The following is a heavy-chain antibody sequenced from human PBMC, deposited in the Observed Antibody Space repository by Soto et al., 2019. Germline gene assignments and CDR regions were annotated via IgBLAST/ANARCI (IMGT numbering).Heavy chain of an antibody. Sequence: QVQLVESGGGVVQPGRSLRLSCAASGFTFSSYAMHWVRQAPGKGLEWVAVISYDGSNKYYADSVKGRFTISRDNYKNTLYLQMNKLIADDTAVYYCARSPGYGLYCFDYWGQGTLVTVSS. CDR2: ISYDGSNK. CDR1: GFTFSSYA. D-gene: IGHD2-8*01. J-gene: IGHJ4*02. CDR3: ARSPGYGLYCFDY. V-gene: IGHV3-30-3*01.